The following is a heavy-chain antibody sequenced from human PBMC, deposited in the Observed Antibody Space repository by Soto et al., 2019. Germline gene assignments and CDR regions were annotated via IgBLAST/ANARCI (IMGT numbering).Heavy chain of an antibody. CDR2: FFYTGST. V-gene: IGHV4-59*08. CDR1: GGSISSYY. D-gene: IGHD3-3*01. CDR3: ARVPRFGTIFGGDPRYYYMDV. J-gene: IGHJ6*03. Sequence: SETLSLTCTVFGGSISSYYWSWIRQPPGKGLEWIGYFFYTGSTNYNPSLKSRLTISVDTSKKQFSLKLTSVTAADTAVYYCARVPRFGTIFGGDPRYYYMDVWGKGTTVTVSS.